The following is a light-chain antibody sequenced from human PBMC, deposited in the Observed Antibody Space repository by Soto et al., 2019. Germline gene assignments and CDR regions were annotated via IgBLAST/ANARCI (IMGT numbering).Light chain of an antibody. CDR2: GAS. CDR1: QSVSSSY. V-gene: IGKV3-20*01. Sequence: EIVLTQSPGTLSLSPGERATLSCRASQSVSSSYLAWYQQKPGQAPRLLMYGASSRATGIPDRFSGSGSGTDFTLTISRLEPEDSALYYCQQYGSSPPRTFGQGTKVEIK. J-gene: IGKJ1*01. CDR3: QQYGSSPPRT.